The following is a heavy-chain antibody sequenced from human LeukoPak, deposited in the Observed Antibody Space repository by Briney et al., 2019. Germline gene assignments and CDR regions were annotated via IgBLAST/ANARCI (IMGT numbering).Heavy chain of an antibody. J-gene: IGHJ4*02. CDR3: ARYTVDY. CDR2: IKQDGSEK. D-gene: IGHD4-17*01. Sequence: PGGSLRLSCAASGFTFSTHWMSWVRQAPGKGLEWVANIKQDGSEKYYVDSVKGRFTISRDNAKNSLYLQMNSLRAEDTAVYYCARYTVDYWGQGTLVTVSS. V-gene: IGHV3-7*01. CDR1: GFTFSTHW.